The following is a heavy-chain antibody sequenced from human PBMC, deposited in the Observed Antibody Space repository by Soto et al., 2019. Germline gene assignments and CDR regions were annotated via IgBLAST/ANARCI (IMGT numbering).Heavy chain of an antibody. Sequence: SQTLSLTCAISGDSVSSNSAAWNWIRQSPSRGLEWLGRTYYRSKWYNDYAVSVKSRITINPDTSKNQFSLQLNSVTPEDTAVYYCARDMWYSSSWYVLRDNWFDPWGQGTLVTVS. CDR3: ARDMWYSSSWYVLRDNWFDP. V-gene: IGHV6-1*01. D-gene: IGHD6-13*01. CDR2: TYYRSKWYN. CDR1: GDSVSSNSAA. J-gene: IGHJ5*02.